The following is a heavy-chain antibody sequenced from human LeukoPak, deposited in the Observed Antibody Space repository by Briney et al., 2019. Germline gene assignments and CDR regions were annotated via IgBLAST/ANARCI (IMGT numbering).Heavy chain of an antibody. V-gene: IGHV1-46*01. D-gene: IGHD5-12*01. Sequence: ASVTVSCKASGYTFTSYYVHWVRQAPGQGLEWMGIINPSGGSTSYAQRFQGRVTMTRDTSTSTVYMELSSLRSEDTAVYYCARDAGGYSGKYGMDVWGQGTTVTVSS. CDR1: GYTFTSYY. CDR3: ARDAGGYSGKYGMDV. J-gene: IGHJ6*02. CDR2: INPSGGST.